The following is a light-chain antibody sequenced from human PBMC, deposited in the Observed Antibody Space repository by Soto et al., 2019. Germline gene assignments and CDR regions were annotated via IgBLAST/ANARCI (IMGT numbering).Light chain of an antibody. J-gene: IGLJ1*01. Sequence: QSALTQPASVSGSPGQSVTVSCTGSSSDIGTYKYVSWYQHHPGKAPKLLIYEVTNRPSGVSDRFSGSKSGNTASLTISGLQPDDEADYYCSSYAASFLRVFGSGTKVTVL. CDR2: EVT. CDR1: SSDIGTYKY. V-gene: IGLV2-14*01. CDR3: SSYAASFLRV.